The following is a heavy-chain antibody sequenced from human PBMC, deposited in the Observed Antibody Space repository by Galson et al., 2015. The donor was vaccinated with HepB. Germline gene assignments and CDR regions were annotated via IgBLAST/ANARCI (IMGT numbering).Heavy chain of an antibody. Sequence: SVKVSCKASGDIFTTNYIHWVRQAPGQGLEWMGGINPSDSSTTYAQNFQGRVTMTRDTSTSTVYMELSSLRSEDTAMYYCTRGSMVTKKYFFDYWGQGTLVTVSS. J-gene: IGHJ4*02. CDR2: INPSDSST. CDR3: TRGSMVTKKYFFDY. D-gene: IGHD2-21*02. V-gene: IGHV1-46*03. CDR1: GDIFTTNY.